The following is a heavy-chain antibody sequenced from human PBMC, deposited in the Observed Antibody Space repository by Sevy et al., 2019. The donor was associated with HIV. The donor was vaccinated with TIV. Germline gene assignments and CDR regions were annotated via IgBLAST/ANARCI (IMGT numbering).Heavy chain of an antibody. Sequence: GGSLRLSCAASGFTFDDYTMHWVRQAPGKGLEWVSLISWDGGSTYYADSVTGRFTISRDNSKNSLYLQMNSLRTEDTALYYCAKDLGDSSSWYDAFDIWGQGTMVTVSS. CDR3: AKDLGDSSSWYDAFDI. V-gene: IGHV3-43*01. D-gene: IGHD6-13*01. CDR2: ISWDGGST. J-gene: IGHJ3*02. CDR1: GFTFDDYT.